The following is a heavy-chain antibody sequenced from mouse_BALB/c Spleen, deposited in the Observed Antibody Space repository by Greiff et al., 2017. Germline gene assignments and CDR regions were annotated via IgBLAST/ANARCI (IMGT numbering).Heavy chain of an antibody. V-gene: IGHV5-17*02. CDR2: ISSGSSTI. CDR1: GFTFSSFG. J-gene: IGHJ4*01. CDR3: ARGGTPVYAMDY. Sequence: EVKVVESGGGLVQPGGSRKLSCAASGFTFSSFGMHWVRQAPEKGLEWVAYISSGSSTIYYADTVKGRFTISRDNPKNTLFLQMTSLRSEDTAMYYCARGGTPVYAMDYWGQGTSVTVSS.